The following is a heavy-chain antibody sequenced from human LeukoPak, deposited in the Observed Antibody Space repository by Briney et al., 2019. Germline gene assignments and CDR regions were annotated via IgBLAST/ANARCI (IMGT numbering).Heavy chain of an antibody. CDR2: IRNSGDTT. J-gene: IGHJ4*02. CDR3: ARDVLNMAMPGWGRPLDC. Sequence: PGGSLRLSCAASGFTFSNYAMTWVRQAPGKGLEWVSYIRNSGDTTYYADTVKARFTIPRDNSKNTGYLKMQGLRAEDTAGYYGARDVLNMAMPGWGRPLDCWGQGTLVTVSS. V-gene: IGHV3-23*01. CDR1: GFTFSNYA. D-gene: IGHD6-19*01.